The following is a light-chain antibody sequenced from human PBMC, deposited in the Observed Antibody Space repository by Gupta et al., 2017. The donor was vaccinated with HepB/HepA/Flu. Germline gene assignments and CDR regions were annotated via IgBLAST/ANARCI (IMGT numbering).Light chain of an antibody. V-gene: IGKV3-15*01. Sequence: EIVMTQSPVTLSVSPGERATLSCRASESINNNLVWYQQKPGQAPRVLIYAASTRDTGIPARFSGSGYGKEVTLTISSRQSDDFGIYYCQQYQKWPLYTFGQGTKVEI. CDR1: ESINNN. CDR3: QQYQKWPLYT. J-gene: IGKJ2*01. CDR2: AAS.